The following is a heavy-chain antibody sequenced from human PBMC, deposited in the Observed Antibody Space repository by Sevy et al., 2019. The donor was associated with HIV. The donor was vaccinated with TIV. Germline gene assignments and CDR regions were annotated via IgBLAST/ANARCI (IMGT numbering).Heavy chain of an antibody. Sequence: GGSLRLSCAASGFTFSSYSMNWVRQAPGKGLEWVSYISSSSSTIYYADSVKGRFTISRDNAKNSLYLQMNSLRDEDTAVYYRARGGYYDSSGYYDFDYWGQGTLVTVSS. CDR3: ARGGYYDSSGYYDFDY. D-gene: IGHD3-22*01. CDR2: ISSSSSTI. V-gene: IGHV3-48*02. CDR1: GFTFSSYS. J-gene: IGHJ4*02.